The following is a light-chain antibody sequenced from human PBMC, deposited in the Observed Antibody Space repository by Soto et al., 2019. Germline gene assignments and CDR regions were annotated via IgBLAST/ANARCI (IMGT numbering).Light chain of an antibody. CDR2: DVS. Sequence: ASQLTQSPSSLSASVGDRVTITCRASQDIRGALAWYQQKPGKAPKILLYDVSTLESGVPSRFSGSGSGTDFTLTISSLQPVEFATYYCQQFNSYPITFGHGTRLEI. CDR1: QDIRGA. J-gene: IGKJ5*01. V-gene: IGKV1-13*02. CDR3: QQFNSYPIT.